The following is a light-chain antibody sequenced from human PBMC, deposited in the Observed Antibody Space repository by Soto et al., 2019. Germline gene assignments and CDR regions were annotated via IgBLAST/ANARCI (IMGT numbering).Light chain of an antibody. V-gene: IGKV1-33*01. CDR3: QQYESLPLT. CDR2: DAS. J-gene: IGKJ5*01. Sequence: DIQMTQSPSSLSASVGDRVTITCQASQDINKNLIWYQQKPGKAPKLLIYDASDLETGVPSRFSGSGSGTGFNFTISRLQPEDFATYDCQQYESLPLTFGQGTRLEIK. CDR1: QDINKN.